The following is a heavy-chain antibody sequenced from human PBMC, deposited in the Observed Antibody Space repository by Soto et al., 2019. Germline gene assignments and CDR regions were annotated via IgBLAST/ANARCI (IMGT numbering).Heavy chain of an antibody. D-gene: IGHD6-13*01. CDR2: IYYSGST. Sequence: QLQLQESGPGLVKPSETLSLTCTVSGGSISSSSYYWGWIRQPPGKGLEWIGSIYYSGSTYYNPSLKSRVTISVDTSKNQFSLKLSSVTAADTAVYYCARSFPRGSIAAAGYNWFDPWGQGTLVTVSS. CDR3: ARSFPRGSIAAAGYNWFDP. CDR1: GGSISSSSYY. V-gene: IGHV4-39*01. J-gene: IGHJ5*02.